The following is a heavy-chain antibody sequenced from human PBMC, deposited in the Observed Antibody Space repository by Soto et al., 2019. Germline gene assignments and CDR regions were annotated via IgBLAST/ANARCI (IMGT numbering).Heavy chain of an antibody. J-gene: IGHJ5*02. V-gene: IGHV4-59*01. CDR1: GGSISDYY. Sequence: QVQLQESGPGLVKPSETLSLTCTVSGGSISDYYWSWIRQSPGKGLEWIGYIYYSGSTKYNPTLKSRVTISVETSKNQFSLRLSSVNAADTSVYYCARGSKDWFDPWGQETLVTVSS. D-gene: IGHD2-2*01. CDR3: ARGSKDWFDP. CDR2: IYYSGST.